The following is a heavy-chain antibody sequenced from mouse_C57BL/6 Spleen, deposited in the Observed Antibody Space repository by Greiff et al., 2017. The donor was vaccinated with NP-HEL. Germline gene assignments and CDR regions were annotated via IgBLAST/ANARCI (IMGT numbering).Heavy chain of an antibody. Sequence: QVQLQQPGAELVRPGSSVKLSCKASGYTFTSYWMHWVKQRPIQGLEWIGNIDPSDSETHYNQKFKDKATLTVDKSSSTAYMQLSSLTSEDSAVYYCAREDYDGRARLFADWGQGTLVTVSA. CDR2: IDPSDSET. J-gene: IGHJ3*01. D-gene: IGHD2-4*01. V-gene: IGHV1-52*01. CDR1: GYTFTSYW. CDR3: AREDYDGRARLFAD.